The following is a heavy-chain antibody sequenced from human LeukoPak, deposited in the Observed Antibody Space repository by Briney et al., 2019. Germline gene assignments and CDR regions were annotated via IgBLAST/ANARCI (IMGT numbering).Heavy chain of an antibody. CDR2: MNPNSGNT. Sequence: ASVKVSCKASGYTFTSYDINWVRQATGQGLEWMGWMNPNSGNTGHAQKFQGRVTMTRNTSISTAYMELSSLRSEDTAVYYCARGRWLRHWFDPWGQGTLVTVSS. V-gene: IGHV1-8*01. D-gene: IGHD5-12*01. CDR3: ARGRWLRHWFDP. J-gene: IGHJ5*02. CDR1: GYTFTSYD.